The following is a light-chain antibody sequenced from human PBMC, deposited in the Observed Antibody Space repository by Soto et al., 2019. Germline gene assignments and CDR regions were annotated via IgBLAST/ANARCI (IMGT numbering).Light chain of an antibody. CDR1: QSISTY. V-gene: IGKV1-39*02. CDR2: AAS. J-gene: IGKJ1*01. Sequence: DVQMTQSPSSLSSSVGDRVTITCRASQSISTYLNWYQQRPGKAPQVLIYAASTLQSGAPSRFSGSGSGTDFTLTISSLQPEDSAVYYCQEYNTWPWPVGQGSKVDIK. CDR3: QEYNTWPWP.